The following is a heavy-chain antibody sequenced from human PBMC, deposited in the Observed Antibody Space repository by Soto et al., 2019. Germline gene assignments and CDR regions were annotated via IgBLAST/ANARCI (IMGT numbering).Heavy chain of an antibody. CDR3: TTVTIFGVVIMRPYYYYGMDV. J-gene: IGHJ6*02. CDR1: GFTFSNAW. V-gene: IGHV3-15*07. D-gene: IGHD3-3*01. CDR2: IKSKTDGGTT. Sequence: GGSLRLSCAASGFTFSNAWMNWVRQAPGKGLEWVGRIKSKTDGGTTDYAAPVKGRFTISRDDSKNTLYLQMNSLKTEDTAVYYCTTVTIFGVVIMRPYYYYGMDVWGQGTTVTVSS.